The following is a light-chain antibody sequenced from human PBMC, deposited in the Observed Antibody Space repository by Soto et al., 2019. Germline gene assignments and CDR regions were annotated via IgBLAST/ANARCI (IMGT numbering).Light chain of an antibody. CDR1: QSIRSY. Sequence: DIQMTQSPSSLSASAGDRVTITCRASQSIRSYLNWYQQKPGKAPKLLVYGAASLQSGVPSRISGSGSGTDFTLTISSLQPEDFATYYCQQSYSLPQTFGQGTKVEIK. V-gene: IGKV1-39*01. CDR2: GAA. CDR3: QQSYSLPQT. J-gene: IGKJ1*01.